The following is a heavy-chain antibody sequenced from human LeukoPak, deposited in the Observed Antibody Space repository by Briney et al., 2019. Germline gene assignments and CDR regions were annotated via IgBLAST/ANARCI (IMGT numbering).Heavy chain of an antibody. CDR1: GGSFSGYY. D-gene: IGHD6-19*01. J-gene: IGHJ6*02. V-gene: IGHV4-34*01. Sequence: SETLSLTCAVYGGSFSGYYWSWIRQPPGKGLEWIGEINHSGSTNYNPSLKSRVTISVDTSKNQFSLKLSSVTAADTAVYYCASTVAGRDYYYYYGMDVWGQGTTVTVSS. CDR3: ASTVAGRDYYYYYGMDV. CDR2: INHSGST.